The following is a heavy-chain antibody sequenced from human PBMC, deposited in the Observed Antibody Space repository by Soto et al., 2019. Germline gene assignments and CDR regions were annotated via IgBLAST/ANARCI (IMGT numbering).Heavy chain of an antibody. Sequence: GESLKISCKSSGYRFTISWIGWVRQLSGKRLEWMGIIFLSDSHTRYSPSFQGQFTISAGKSIGAAYLQWSNLKASNTAMYYWARPGYSWPLDYCGEGTLVTVSS. CDR3: ARPGYSWPLDY. J-gene: IGHJ4*02. D-gene: IGHD5-18*01. V-gene: IGHV5-51*01. CDR2: IFLSDSHT. CDR1: GYRFTISW.